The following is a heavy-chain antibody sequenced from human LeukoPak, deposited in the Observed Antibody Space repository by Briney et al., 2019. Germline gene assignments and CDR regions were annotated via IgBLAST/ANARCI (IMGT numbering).Heavy chain of an antibody. CDR1: GGSISSGGYY. J-gene: IGHJ6*02. V-gene: IGHV4-31*03. D-gene: IGHD2-2*01. Sequence: PSETLSLTCTVSGGSISSGGYYWSWIRQHPGKGLEWIGYIYYSGSTYYNPSLKSRVTISVDTSKNQFSLKLSSVTAADTAVYYCARAPSTLKGMDVWGQGTTVTVSS. CDR3: ARAPSTLKGMDV. CDR2: IYYSGST.